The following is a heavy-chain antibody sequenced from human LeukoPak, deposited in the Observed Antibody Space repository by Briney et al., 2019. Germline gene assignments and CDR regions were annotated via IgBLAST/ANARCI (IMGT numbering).Heavy chain of an antibody. Sequence: TSETLSLTCTVSGGSISSSSYYWGWIRQPPGKGLEWIGSIYYSGSTYYNPSLKSRVTISVDTSKNQFSLKLYSVTAADTAVYYCARHGFCSGGSCYSWGYYYYMDVWGKGTTVTISS. V-gene: IGHV4-39*01. CDR3: ARHGFCSGGSCYSWGYYYYMDV. CDR2: IYYSGST. J-gene: IGHJ6*03. D-gene: IGHD2-15*01. CDR1: GGSISSSSYY.